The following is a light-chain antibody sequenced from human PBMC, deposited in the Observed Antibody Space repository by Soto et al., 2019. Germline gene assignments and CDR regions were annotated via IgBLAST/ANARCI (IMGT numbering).Light chain of an antibody. CDR3: SSFAVSNSFV. CDR1: SNDVGGYNY. V-gene: IGLV2-8*01. J-gene: IGLJ1*01. Sequence: QSVRTQPPSASGCPGQSVTICCTGNSNDVGGYNYVSWYQQHPGKAPKLMIYEVNKRPSGVPDRFSGSKSGNTASLTVSELQAEDEADYYCSSFAVSNSFVFGTGTKVTVL. CDR2: EVN.